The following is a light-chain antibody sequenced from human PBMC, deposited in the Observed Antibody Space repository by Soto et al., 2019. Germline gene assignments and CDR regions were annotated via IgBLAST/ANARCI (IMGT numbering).Light chain of an antibody. CDR3: QQYYGARS. V-gene: IGKV4-1*01. Sequence: DIVMTQSPDSLAVSLGERATINCKSSQSVLHSSNSKNCLAWYQLKPGQPPTVLIYWASTRESRGPDRVSGSLSGTEFTLTISSLQGEDGAVYDCQQYYGARSFGPGTQVDIK. CDR2: WAS. CDR1: QSVLHSSNSKNC. J-gene: IGKJ3*01.